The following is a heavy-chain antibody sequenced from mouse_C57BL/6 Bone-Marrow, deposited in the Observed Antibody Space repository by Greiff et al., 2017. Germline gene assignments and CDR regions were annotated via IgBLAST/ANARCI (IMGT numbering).Heavy chain of an antibody. CDR2: ISSGGSYT. J-gene: IGHJ2*01. Sequence: EVKLVESGGDLVKPGGSLKLSCAASGFTFSSYGMSWVRQTPDKRLEWVATISSGGSYTSYPDSVTGRFTISRYNAKNTLYLQMSSLKSEDTSMYYCARLLDYWGQGTTLTVSA. CDR3: ARLLDY. V-gene: IGHV5-6*01. CDR1: GFTFSSYG.